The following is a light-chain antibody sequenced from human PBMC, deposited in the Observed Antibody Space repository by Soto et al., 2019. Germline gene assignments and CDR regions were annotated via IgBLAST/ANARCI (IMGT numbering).Light chain of an antibody. V-gene: IGLV2-14*01. CDR3: SSSTSSPCV. CDR1: SSDVGGYNY. J-gene: IGLJ1*01. Sequence: QSALTQPASVSGSPGQSITISCTGTSSDVGGYNYVSWYQQHPGKAPKLMIYDVSNRPSGVSNRFSGSKSGNTASLTISGLQAEDESDYYCSSSTSSPCVFGTGTKVTVL. CDR2: DVS.